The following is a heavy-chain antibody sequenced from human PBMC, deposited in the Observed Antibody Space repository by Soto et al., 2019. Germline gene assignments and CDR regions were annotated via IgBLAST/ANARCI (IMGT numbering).Heavy chain of an antibody. Sequence: QVQLQESGPGLVKPSQTLSLTCTVSGGSISTVDYWWSWIRQSPDMGLEWIGHIYDGGRTYNNPSLASRVPMSVDSSKSQLSLTLSSVSAADTAVYYCARGPSGDKVDSWGQGTLVTVSS. CDR1: GGSISTVDYW. CDR2: IYDGGRT. J-gene: IGHJ4*02. D-gene: IGHD7-27*01. CDR3: ARGPSGDKVDS. V-gene: IGHV4-30-4*01.